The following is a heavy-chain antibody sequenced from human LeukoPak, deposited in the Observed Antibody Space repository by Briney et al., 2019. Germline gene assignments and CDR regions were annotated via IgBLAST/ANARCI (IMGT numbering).Heavy chain of an antibody. V-gene: IGHV3-64*01. CDR3: ARALTLWFGELSHFDY. D-gene: IGHD3-10*01. J-gene: IGHJ4*02. CDR2: ISSNGGST. CDR1: GFTFSSYA. Sequence: GGSLRLSCAASGFTFSSYAMHWVRQAPGKGLEYVSAISSNGGSTYYANPVKGRFTISRDNSKNTLYLQMGSLRAEDMAVYYCARALTLWFGELSHFDYWGQGTLVTVSS.